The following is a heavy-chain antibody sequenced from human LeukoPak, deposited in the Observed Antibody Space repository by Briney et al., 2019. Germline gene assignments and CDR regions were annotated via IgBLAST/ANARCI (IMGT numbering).Heavy chain of an antibody. J-gene: IGHJ4*02. CDR3: ARKDIEVQYQGGFDY. Sequence: GGSLRLSCATSGLTVSSDYMSWSRQAPGKGLEWVSSISSSGTYIYYADSLKGRFTISRDNAKNSLYLQMNSLRAEDTAVYYCARKDIEVQYQGGFDYWGQGTLVTVSS. CDR2: ISSSGTYI. V-gene: IGHV3-21*01. CDR1: GLTVSSDY. D-gene: IGHD2-15*01.